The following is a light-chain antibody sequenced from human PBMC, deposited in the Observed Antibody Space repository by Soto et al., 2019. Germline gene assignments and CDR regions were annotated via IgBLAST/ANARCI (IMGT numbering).Light chain of an antibody. V-gene: IGKV3-20*01. CDR3: QQYGRSPWT. CDR1: QSVSSNY. J-gene: IGKJ1*01. CDR2: GAS. Sequence: IVLTQSPGTLSLSPGERATLSCRASQSVSSNYLAWYQQKPGQAPRLLISGASSRATGIPDRISGSGSGTDFTLIISRLEPEDFAVYYCQQYGRSPWTFGQGTKVEIK.